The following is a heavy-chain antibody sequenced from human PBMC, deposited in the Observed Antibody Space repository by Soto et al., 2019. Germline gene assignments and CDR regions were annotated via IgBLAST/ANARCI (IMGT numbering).Heavy chain of an antibody. Sequence: PSQTLSLTCAISGDSVSSNSAAWNWIRQSPSRGLEWLGRTYYRSKWYNDYAVSVKSRITINPDTSKNQFSLQLNSVTPEDTAVYYCARGVGSGTYYNQYNWFDPWGQGTLVTVSS. J-gene: IGHJ5*02. D-gene: IGHD3-10*01. CDR2: TYYRSKWYN. CDR1: GDSVSSNSAA. CDR3: ARGVGSGTYYNQYNWFDP. V-gene: IGHV6-1*01.